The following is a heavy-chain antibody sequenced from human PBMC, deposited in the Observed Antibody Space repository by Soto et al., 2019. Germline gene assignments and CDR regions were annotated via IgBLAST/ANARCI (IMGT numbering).Heavy chain of an antibody. CDR3: ARQGYNYGRDY. J-gene: IGHJ4*02. V-gene: IGHV4-59*08. CDR2: VHDTGPT. Sequence: RSLPRPVACGSISGYYSTWFRQTPGKGLECIGYVHDTGPTNYHPSLKSRVTISVHTSQNQFSLKLSSVTAADTAVYYYARQGYNYGRDYWGQGAVVT. CDR1: CGSISGYY. D-gene: IGHD5-18*01.